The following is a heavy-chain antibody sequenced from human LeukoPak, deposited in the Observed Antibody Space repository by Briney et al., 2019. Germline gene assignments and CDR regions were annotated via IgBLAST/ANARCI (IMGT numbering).Heavy chain of an antibody. V-gene: IGHV4-59*01. D-gene: IGHD3-10*01. CDR1: GGSISRYY. Sequence: SETLSLTCTVSGGSISRYYWSWIRQPPGKGLEWIGYIYYSGSTNYNPPLKSRVTISVDTSKNQFSLKLSSVTAADTAVYYCARATTGSGSYNPSIPDYWGQGTLVTVSS. CDR2: IYYSGST. CDR3: ARATTGSGSYNPSIPDY. J-gene: IGHJ4*02.